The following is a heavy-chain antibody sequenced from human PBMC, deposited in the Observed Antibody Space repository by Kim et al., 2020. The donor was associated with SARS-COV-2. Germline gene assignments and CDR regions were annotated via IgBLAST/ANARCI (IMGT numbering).Heavy chain of an antibody. CDR2: ISYDGSNK. J-gene: IGHJ5*02. V-gene: IGHV3-30*04. Sequence: GGSLRRSCAASGFTFISYAMHWVRQAPGKGLEWVAVISYDGSNKYYVDSVKGRFTISRDNSKNTLYLQMNSLRAEDTAVYYCASLPGWRGANWFDPWGQGTLVTVSS. CDR1: GFTFISYA. D-gene: IGHD2-2*01. CDR3: ASLPGWRGANWFDP.